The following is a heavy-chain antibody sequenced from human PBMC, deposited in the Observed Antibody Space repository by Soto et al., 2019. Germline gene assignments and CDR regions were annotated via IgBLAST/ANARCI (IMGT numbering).Heavy chain of an antibody. CDR3: AVYGVNLYWYFDL. V-gene: IGHV1-8*02. CDR1: GYTFTSYD. Sequence: QVQLVQSGAEVKKPGASVKVSCKASGYTFTSYDINWVRQATGQGLEWMGWMNPNSGKTGYAEKFQGRVTMTRNTSITTAYMERSSLRSEDTAVYYCAVYGVNLYWYFDLWGRGTLFTASS. J-gene: IGHJ2*01. CDR2: MNPNSGKT. D-gene: IGHD4-17*01.